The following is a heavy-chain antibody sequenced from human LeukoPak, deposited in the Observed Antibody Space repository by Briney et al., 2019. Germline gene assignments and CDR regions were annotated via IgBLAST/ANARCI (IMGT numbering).Heavy chain of an antibody. CDR1: GYTFTSYY. V-gene: IGHV1-46*01. CDR2: INPSGGST. CDR3: ARDPRIRFLEWLDNLTAFDI. Sequence: ASVKVSCKASGYTFTSYYMHWVRQAPGQGLEWMGIINPSGGSTSYAQKLQGRVTMTTDTSTSTAYMELRSLRSDDTAVYYCARDPRIRFLEWLDNLTAFDIWGQGTMVTVSS. D-gene: IGHD3-3*01. J-gene: IGHJ3*02.